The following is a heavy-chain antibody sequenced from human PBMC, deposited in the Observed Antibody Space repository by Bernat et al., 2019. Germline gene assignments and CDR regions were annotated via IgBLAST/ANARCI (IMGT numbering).Heavy chain of an antibody. CDR1: GDSVSSNSAT. Sequence: QVQLQQSGPGLVTPSQTLSLTCAISGDSVSSNSATWNWIRQSPSRGREGRGRTYYRSKWYNVYAISVKSRIIISPDTSKNQFSLQLNSVTPEDTAVYYCARSASYQEWLYPWGQGTLVTVSS. D-gene: IGHD3-3*01. CDR3: ARSASYQEWLYP. V-gene: IGHV6-1*01. J-gene: IGHJ5*02. CDR2: TYYRSKWYN.